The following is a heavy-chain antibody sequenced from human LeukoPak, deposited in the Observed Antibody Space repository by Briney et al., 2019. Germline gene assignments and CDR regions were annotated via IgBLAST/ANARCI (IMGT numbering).Heavy chain of an antibody. CDR3: AKMVLYDSSGYPRDY. CDR1: GFTFSSYA. D-gene: IGHD3-22*01. J-gene: IGHJ4*02. CDR2: ISGSGGST. Sequence: GGSLRLSCAASGFTFSSYAMSWVRKAPGKGLEWVSAISGSGGSTYYADSVKGRFTISRDNSKNTLYLQMNSLRAEDTAVYYCAKMVLYDSSGYPRDYWGQGTLVTVSS. V-gene: IGHV3-23*01.